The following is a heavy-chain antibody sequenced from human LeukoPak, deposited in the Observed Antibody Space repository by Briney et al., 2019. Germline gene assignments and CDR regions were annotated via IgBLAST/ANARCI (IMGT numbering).Heavy chain of an antibody. CDR2: ISGGSNYI. D-gene: IGHD1-14*01. V-gene: IGHV3-21*01. CDR1: GFTFSSYS. CDR3: AKDRNPGVIDF. Sequence: GGSLRLSCAASGFTFSSYSMNWVRQAPGKGLEGVSSISGGSNYIYYADSVRGRFTISRDNAKNSLYLQMNSLRAEDTAVYYCAKDRNPGVIDFWGQGTLVTVSS. J-gene: IGHJ4*02.